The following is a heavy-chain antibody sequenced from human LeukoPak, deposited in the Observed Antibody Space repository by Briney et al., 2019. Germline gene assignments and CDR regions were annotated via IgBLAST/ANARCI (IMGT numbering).Heavy chain of an antibody. V-gene: IGHV7-4-1*02. Sequence: GASVKVSCKASGYTFTSYAMNWVRQAPGQGLEWMGWINTNTGNPTYAQGFTGRFVFSLDTSVSTAYLQISSLKAEDTAVYYCARDTSDGYSYGYDYWGQGTLVTVSS. CDR3: ARDTSDGYSYGYDY. D-gene: IGHD5-18*01. J-gene: IGHJ4*02. CDR1: GYTFTSYA. CDR2: INTNTGNP.